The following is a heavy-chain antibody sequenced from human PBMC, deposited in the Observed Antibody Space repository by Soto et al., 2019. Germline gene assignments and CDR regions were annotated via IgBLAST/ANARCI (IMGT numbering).Heavy chain of an antibody. J-gene: IGHJ6*02. V-gene: IGHV4-34*01. CDR2: INHSGST. CDR1: GGSFSGYY. CDR3: ARGKYYYDSSGYLTAYYYYGMDV. D-gene: IGHD3-22*01. Sequence: SETLSLTCAVYGGSFSGYYWSWIRQPPGKGLEWIGEINHSGSTNYNPSLKSRVTISVDTSKNQFSLKLSSVTAADTAVYYCARGKYYYDSSGYLTAYYYYGMDVWGQGTTVAVSS.